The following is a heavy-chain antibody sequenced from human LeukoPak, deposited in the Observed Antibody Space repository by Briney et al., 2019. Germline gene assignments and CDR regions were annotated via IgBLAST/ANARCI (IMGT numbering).Heavy chain of an antibody. CDR3: ASEPYGSGSFLGAFDI. D-gene: IGHD3-10*01. CDR2: IYYSGST. J-gene: IGHJ3*02. CDR1: EDSIRSSAYY. V-gene: IGHV4-39*01. Sequence: PSETLSLTCAVSEDSIRSSAYYWGWIRQPPGKGLEWIGSIYYSGSTYYNPSLKSRVTISIDTSKNQFSLKLSSVTAADTAVYYCASEPYGSGSFLGAFDIWGQGTMVTVSS.